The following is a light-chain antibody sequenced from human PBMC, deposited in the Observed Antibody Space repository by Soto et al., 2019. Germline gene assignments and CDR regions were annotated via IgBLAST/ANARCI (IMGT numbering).Light chain of an antibody. CDR2: EDD. V-gene: IGLV1-51*02. J-gene: IGLJ3*02. CDR1: SCNIGKKY. Sequence: QSVLTQPPSVSAAPGQKVTISCSGSSCNIGKKYVSWYQQVPGTAPKLLIYEDDKRPSGIPDRFSGSKSGTSATLGITGLQTGDEADYYCGTWDGSLSGGVFGGGTKVTVL. CDR3: GTWDGSLSGGV.